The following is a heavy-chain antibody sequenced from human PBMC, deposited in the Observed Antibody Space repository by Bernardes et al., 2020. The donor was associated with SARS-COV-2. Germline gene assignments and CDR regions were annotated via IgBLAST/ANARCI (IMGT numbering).Heavy chain of an antibody. CDR3: ARDQDVCGSTTCLYWFDP. Sequence: AETLSLTCTVSGGSISSYYWSWIRQPAGKGLVWIGLINSSGRTNYNPSLKIRVTMSVDTSKNQFSLRLSSVTAADTAFYYCARDQDVCGSTTCLYWFDPWGRGTLVTVSS. V-gene: IGHV4-4*07. J-gene: IGHJ5*02. CDR2: INSSGRT. D-gene: IGHD2-2*01. CDR1: GGSISSYY.